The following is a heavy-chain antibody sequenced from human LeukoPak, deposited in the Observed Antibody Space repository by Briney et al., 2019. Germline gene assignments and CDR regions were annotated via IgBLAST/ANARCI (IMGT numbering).Heavy chain of an antibody. D-gene: IGHD6-13*01. CDR1: GGSFSGYY. J-gene: IGHJ4*02. CDR2: INHSGST. CDR3: ARSKPGYSSSWYGRNFDY. Sequence: KPSETLSLTCAVYGGSFSGYYWSWIRQPPGKGLEWIGEINHSGSTNYNPSLKSRVTISVDTSKNQFSLKLSPVTAADTAVYYCARSKPGYSSSWYGRNFDYWGQGTLVTVSS. V-gene: IGHV4-34*01.